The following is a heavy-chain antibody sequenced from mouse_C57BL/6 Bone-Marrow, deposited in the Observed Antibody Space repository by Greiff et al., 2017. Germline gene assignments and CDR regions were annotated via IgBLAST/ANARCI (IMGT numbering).Heavy chain of an antibody. CDR1: GYTFTSYW. J-gene: IGHJ4*01. D-gene: IGHD2-3*01. Sequence: VQLQQPGAELVKPGASVKMSCTASGYTFTSYWITWVKQRPGQGLEWIGDIYPGSGSTNYNEKFKSKATLTVDTSSSTAYMQLSSLTSEDSAVYYCARWVLRLDYAMDYWGQGTSVTVSS. CDR3: ARWVLRLDYAMDY. CDR2: IYPGSGST. V-gene: IGHV1-55*01.